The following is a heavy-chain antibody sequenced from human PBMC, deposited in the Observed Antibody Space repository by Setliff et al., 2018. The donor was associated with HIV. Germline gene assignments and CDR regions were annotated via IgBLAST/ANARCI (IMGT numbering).Heavy chain of an antibody. Sequence: CTVSGGSISSTYWSWIRQPPGKGLEWIGYIYYTGTTNYNPSFKSRVTISLDTSKTQFSLKLNSVTAADTAGYYWARGGIGDYYYYYMDVWGKGTTVTVSS. CDR2: IYYTGTT. CDR1: GGSISSTY. V-gene: IGHV4-59*01. J-gene: IGHJ6*03. CDR3: ARGGIGDYYYYYMDV. D-gene: IGHD3-10*01.